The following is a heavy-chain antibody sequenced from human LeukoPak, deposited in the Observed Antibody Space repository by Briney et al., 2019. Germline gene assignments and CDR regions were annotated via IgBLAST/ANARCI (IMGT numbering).Heavy chain of an antibody. Sequence: ASVKVSCKASGYTLTGYYMHWVRQAPGQGLEWMGWINPNSGGTNYAQKFQGRVTMTRDTSITTAYMELSRLRSDDTAVYYCARDRYYYDSSGYIDYWGQGTLVTVSS. V-gene: IGHV1-2*02. CDR3: ARDRYYYDSSGYIDY. D-gene: IGHD3-22*01. CDR2: INPNSGGT. CDR1: GYTLTGYY. J-gene: IGHJ4*02.